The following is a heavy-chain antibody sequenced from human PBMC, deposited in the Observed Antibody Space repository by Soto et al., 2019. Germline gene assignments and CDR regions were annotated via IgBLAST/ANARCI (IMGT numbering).Heavy chain of an antibody. V-gene: IGHV3-30-3*01. CDR3: ARDIGGSGSYYNGPIDY. Sequence: QVQLVESGGGVVQPGRSLRLSCAASGFTFSSYAMHWVRQAPGKGLEWVAVISYDGSNKYYADSVKDRFTISRDNSKNTLYLQMNSLRAEDTAVYYCARDIGGSGSYYNGPIDYWGQGTLVTVSS. CDR1: GFTFSSYA. D-gene: IGHD3-10*01. J-gene: IGHJ4*02. CDR2: ISYDGSNK.